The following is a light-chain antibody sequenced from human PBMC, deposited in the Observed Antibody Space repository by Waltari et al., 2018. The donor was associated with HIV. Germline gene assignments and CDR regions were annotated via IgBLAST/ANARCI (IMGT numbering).Light chain of an antibody. CDR2: RDA. J-gene: IGLJ1*01. CDR3: HVWDSNTEI. Sequence: SYEVTQPLSVSVALGQTATITCGGTNIGTKNVHGYRQKPGQAPVLVIYRDANRPSGGPERFSGSNSGNTATLTISRAQAGDEADYYCHVWDSNTEIFGTGTKVTVL. V-gene: IGLV3-9*01. CDR1: NIGTKN.